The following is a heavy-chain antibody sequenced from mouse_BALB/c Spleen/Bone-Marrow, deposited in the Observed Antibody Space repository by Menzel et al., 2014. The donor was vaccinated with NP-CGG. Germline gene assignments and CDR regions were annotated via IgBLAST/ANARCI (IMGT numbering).Heavy chain of an antibody. CDR2: ISNGGGST. CDR3: ASTYYGNPFAY. Sequence: EVQVVESGGGLVQPGGSLKLSCATSGSTFSDYYMYWVRQTPEKRLEWVAYISNGGGSTYYPDTVKGRFTISRDNAKNTLYLQMSRLKSEDTAMYYCASTYYGNPFAYWGQGTLVTVSA. V-gene: IGHV5-12*02. CDR1: GSTFSDYY. J-gene: IGHJ3*01. D-gene: IGHD2-10*01.